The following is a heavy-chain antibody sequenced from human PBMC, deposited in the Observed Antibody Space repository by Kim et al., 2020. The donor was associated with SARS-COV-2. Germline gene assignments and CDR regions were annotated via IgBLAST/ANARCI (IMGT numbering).Heavy chain of an antibody. J-gene: IGHJ6*02. CDR3: ARDIIDFWSGYYLVFGGMDV. CDR1: GFTFSSYG. V-gene: IGHV3-33*01. Sequence: GGSLRLSCAASGFTFSSYGMHWVRQAPGKGLEWVAVIWYDGSNKYYADSVKGRFTISRDNSKNTLYLQMNSLRAEDTAVYYCARDIIDFWSGYYLVFGGMDVWGQGTTVTVSS. D-gene: IGHD3-3*01. CDR2: IWYDGSNK.